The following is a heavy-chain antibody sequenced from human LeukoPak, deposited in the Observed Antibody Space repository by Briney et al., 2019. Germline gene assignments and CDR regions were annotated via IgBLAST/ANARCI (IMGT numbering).Heavy chain of an antibody. CDR1: GYTFTGYY. D-gene: IGHD1-14*01. V-gene: IGHV1-2*02. CDR2: INPNSGGT. J-gene: IGHJ4*02. Sequence: ASVKVSCKASGYTFTGYYMHWVRQAPGQGLEWMGWINPNSGGTNYAQKFQGGVTMTRDTSISTAHMELSRLRSDDTAVYYCAMGSNPGTSYYFDYWGQGTLVTVSS. CDR3: AMGSNPGTSYYFDY.